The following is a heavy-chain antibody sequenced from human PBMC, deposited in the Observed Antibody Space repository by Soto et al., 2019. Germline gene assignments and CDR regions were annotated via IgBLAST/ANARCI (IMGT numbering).Heavy chain of an antibody. CDR2: ISGSGGST. J-gene: IGHJ4*02. D-gene: IGHD3-10*01. CDR1: GFTFSSYA. CDR3: AKSPLLWFGEIDY. Sequence: EVQLLESGGGLVQPGGSLRLSCAASGFTFSSYAMSWVRQAPGKGLEWVSAISGSGGSTYYADSVKGRFTISRDNSKNTLYLQMNSLRAEDTAIYYCAKSPLLWFGEIDYWGQGTLVTVSS. V-gene: IGHV3-23*01.